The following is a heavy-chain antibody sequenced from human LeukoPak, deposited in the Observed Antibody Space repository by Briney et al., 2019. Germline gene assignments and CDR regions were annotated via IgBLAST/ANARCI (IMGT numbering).Heavy chain of an antibody. Sequence: GGSLRLSCAASGFTFSDYYMSWIRQAPGKGLEWVSYISSSGSTIYYADSVKGRFTISRDNAKNSLYLQMNSLRAEDTAVYYCARGPRPPPPIVATTMSLAAAGTYWFDPWGQGTLVTVSS. J-gene: IGHJ5*02. CDR2: ISSSGSTI. V-gene: IGHV3-11*01. D-gene: IGHD6-13*01. CDR1: GFTFSDYY. CDR3: ARGPRPPPPIVATTMSLAAAGTYWFDP.